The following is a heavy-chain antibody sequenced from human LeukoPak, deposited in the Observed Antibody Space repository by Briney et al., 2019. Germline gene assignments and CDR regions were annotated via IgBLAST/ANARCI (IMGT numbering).Heavy chain of an antibody. CDR2: IIPIFSTA. V-gene: IGHV1-69*01. Sequence: ASVKVSCKASGGTFSSYAIGWVRQAPGQGHEWKGGIIPIFSTANYAQTFQGRVTFTADESTSTAYMELSSLRSEHTAAYYCARTSDSSGSVPPDYFDYWGQGTLVTVSS. J-gene: IGHJ4*02. CDR3: ARTSDSSGSVPPDYFDY. D-gene: IGHD3-22*01. CDR1: GGTFSSYA.